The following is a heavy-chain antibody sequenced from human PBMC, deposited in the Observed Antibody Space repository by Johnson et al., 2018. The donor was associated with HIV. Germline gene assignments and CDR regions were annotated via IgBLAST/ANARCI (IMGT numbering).Heavy chain of an antibody. CDR3: ARGGHCGGDCAGAKQALDI. Sequence: VQLVESGGGLVQPGGSLRLSCAASGFTFSSYWMSWVRQAPGKGLEWVANINQDGSEKYYVDSVKGLFTISRDNSKNTLYLQMNSLRVEDTAVYYCARGGHCGGDCAGAKQALDIWCQGTRVTVSS. CDR1: GFTFSSYW. J-gene: IGHJ3*02. D-gene: IGHD2-21*01. CDR2: INQDGSEK. V-gene: IGHV3-7*05.